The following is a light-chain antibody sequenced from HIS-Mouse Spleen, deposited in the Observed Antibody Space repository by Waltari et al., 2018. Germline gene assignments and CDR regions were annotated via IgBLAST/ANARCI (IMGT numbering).Light chain of an antibody. V-gene: IGLV2-23*01. CDR3: CSYAGSSTWV. Sequence: QSALTQPASVSGSPGQSLTISCTGTSSDVGSYHLVSWYQQHPGKAPKLMIYEGSKRPSGVSNRFSGSKSGNTASLTISGLQAEDEADYCCCSYAGSSTWVFGGGTKLTVL. CDR2: EGS. CDR1: SSDVGSYHL. J-gene: IGLJ3*02.